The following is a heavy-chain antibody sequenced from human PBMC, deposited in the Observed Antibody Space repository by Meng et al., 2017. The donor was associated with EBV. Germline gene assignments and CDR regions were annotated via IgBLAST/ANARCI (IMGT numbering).Heavy chain of an antibody. Sequence: QLQLPESGPGLVNPSETLTLTGTVSGGSISSSSYYWGWIRQPPGKGLEWIGSIYYSGSTYYNPSLKSRVTISVDTSKNQFSLKLSSVTAADTAVYYCARSSPVRFGELSNWGQGTLVTVSS. J-gene: IGHJ4*02. CDR1: GGSISSSSYY. CDR3: ARSSPVRFGELSN. V-gene: IGHV4-39*07. CDR2: IYYSGST. D-gene: IGHD3-10*01.